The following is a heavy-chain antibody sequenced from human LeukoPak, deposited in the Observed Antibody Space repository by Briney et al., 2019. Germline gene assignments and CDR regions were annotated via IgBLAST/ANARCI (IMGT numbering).Heavy chain of an antibody. CDR2: ISAYNGNT. CDR3: AREKGSGSYYTFDY. J-gene: IGHJ4*02. Sequence: GASVKVSCKASGYTFTSYGISWVRQAPGQGLEWMGWISAYNGNTNYAQKLQGRVTITTETSTSTAYMELRSLRSDDTAVYYCAREKGSGSYYTFDYWGQGTLVTVSS. V-gene: IGHV1-18*04. D-gene: IGHD3-10*01. CDR1: GYTFTSYG.